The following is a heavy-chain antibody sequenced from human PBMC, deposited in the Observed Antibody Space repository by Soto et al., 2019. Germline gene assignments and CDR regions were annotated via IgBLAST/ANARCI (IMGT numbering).Heavy chain of an antibody. CDR1: GYTFTGYY. CDR2: INPNSGET. Sequence: QVQLVQSGAEVKKPGASVKVSCKASGYTFTGYYMHWMRQAPGQGLEWMGWINPNSGETDYAQNLQGWVTMTRDMSASTAYMELSRLKSNDTAVYYCARGGRLNYYYYIDVWGKGTTVTVSS. J-gene: IGHJ6*03. V-gene: IGHV1-2*04. CDR3: ARGGRLNYYYYIDV.